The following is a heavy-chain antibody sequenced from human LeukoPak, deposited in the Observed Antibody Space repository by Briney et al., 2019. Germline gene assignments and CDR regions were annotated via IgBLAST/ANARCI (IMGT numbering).Heavy chain of an antibody. Sequence: PSEALSLACTVSGGSISSSSYYWGWIRQPPGKGLEWIGSFYYSGSTYYNPSLKSRVTISVDTSKNQFSLKLSSVTATDTAVYYCARRRSGNSYVDYWGQGTLVTVSS. CDR3: ARRRSGNSYVDY. V-gene: IGHV4-39*01. CDR2: FYYSGST. J-gene: IGHJ4*02. CDR1: GGSISSSSYY. D-gene: IGHD5-18*01.